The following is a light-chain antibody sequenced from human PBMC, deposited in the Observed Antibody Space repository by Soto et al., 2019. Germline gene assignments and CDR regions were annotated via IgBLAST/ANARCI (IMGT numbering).Light chain of an antibody. J-gene: IGKJ1*01. CDR1: QSVSSTF. CDR3: QQFESSVT. Sequence: EIVLTQSPGSLSLSPGERATLSCRASQSVSSTFFAWYQQRPGQAPRLLMYGASSRATGIPERFSGSGSGTDFPLTSSRLEPEDFGVYSCQQFESSVTFGQGTKVEIK. V-gene: IGKV3-20*01. CDR2: GAS.